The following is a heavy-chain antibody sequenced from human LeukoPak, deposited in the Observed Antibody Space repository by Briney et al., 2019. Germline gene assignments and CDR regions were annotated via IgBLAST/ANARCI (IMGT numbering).Heavy chain of an antibody. V-gene: IGHV3-21*01. Sequence: PGGSLRLSCAASGFSSYSLNWVRQAPGKGLEWVSSISSGSDYIHYADSVKGRFTISRDNAKNSLYRQMNSLRAEDTAIYYCARDPWGTHAYWGQGTLVTVSS. J-gene: IGHJ4*02. CDR1: GFSSYS. CDR2: ISSGSDYI. D-gene: IGHD3-16*01. CDR3: ARDPWGTHAY.